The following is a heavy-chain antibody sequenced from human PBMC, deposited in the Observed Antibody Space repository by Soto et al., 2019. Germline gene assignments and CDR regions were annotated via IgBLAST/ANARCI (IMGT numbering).Heavy chain of an antibody. CDR3: AKDKGGDYVRYYYYHGMDV. D-gene: IGHD2-21*02. J-gene: IGHJ6*02. CDR2: ISWDGGST. V-gene: IGHV3-43D*04. Sequence: GGSLRLSCAASGFTFDDYAMHWVRQAPGKGLEWVSLISWDGGSTYYADSVKGRFTISRDNSKNSLYLQMNSLRAEDTALYYCAKDKGGDYVRYYYYHGMDVWGQGTTVTVSS. CDR1: GFTFDDYA.